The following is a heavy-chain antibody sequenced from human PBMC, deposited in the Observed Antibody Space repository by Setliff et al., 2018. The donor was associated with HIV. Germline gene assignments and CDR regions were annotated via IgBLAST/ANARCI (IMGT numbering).Heavy chain of an antibody. CDR2: IYYSGST. V-gene: IGHV4-59*11. CDR3: ARGSGYPWYFDL. Sequence: SETLSLTCTVSGGSISSHYWSWIRQPPGKGLEWIGYIYYSGSTNYNPSLKSRVTISVDTSKNQFSLKLSSVTAADTAVYYCARGSGYPWYFDLWGRGTLVTVSS. D-gene: IGHD3-22*01. CDR1: GGSISSHY. J-gene: IGHJ2*01.